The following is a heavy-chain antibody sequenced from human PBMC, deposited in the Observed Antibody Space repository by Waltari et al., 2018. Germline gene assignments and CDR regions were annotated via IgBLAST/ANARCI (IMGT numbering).Heavy chain of an antibody. CDR1: GFTLSPRW. J-gene: IGHJ4*02. D-gene: IGHD6-13*01. CDR2: INQDGREK. Sequence: EVPFVESGGGLVQPGGSLGLACAASGFTLSPRWMSVVRQAPGKGLEWVANINQDGREKYYVDSMKGRVTISRDNAKNSLFLQMDSLRAEDTAVYFCAMAAGTLYWGQGTLVTVSS. CDR3: AMAAGTLY. V-gene: IGHV3-7*01.